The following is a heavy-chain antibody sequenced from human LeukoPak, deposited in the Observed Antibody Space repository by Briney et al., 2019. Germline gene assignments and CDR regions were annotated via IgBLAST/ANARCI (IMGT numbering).Heavy chain of an antibody. D-gene: IGHD2-2*01. CDR1: GFTFSDYY. Sequence: GGSLRLSCAGSGFTFSDYYMSWIRQAPGKGLEWVSYISSSDSTIKYTDSVKGRFTLSRDNAKNSLFLQMHSLRADDTAVYYCARADCSSTSCYELDYWGQGTLVTVSS. V-gene: IGHV3-11*04. CDR3: ARADCSSTSCYELDY. J-gene: IGHJ4*02. CDR2: ISSSDSTI.